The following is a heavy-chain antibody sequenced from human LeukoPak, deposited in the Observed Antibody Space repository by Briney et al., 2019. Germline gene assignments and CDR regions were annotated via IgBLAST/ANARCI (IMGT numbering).Heavy chain of an antibody. CDR2: IYPGDSDT. Sequence: GESLKISCKGSGYSFSSYWIGWVRQVPGKGLEWMGIIYPGDSDTRYSPSFQGQVTISADKSISTAYLQWSSLKASDTAMYYCARCGGDCYLGFDYWGQGTLVTVSS. CDR3: ARCGGDCYLGFDY. D-gene: IGHD2-21*01. J-gene: IGHJ4*02. V-gene: IGHV5-51*01. CDR1: GYSFSSYW.